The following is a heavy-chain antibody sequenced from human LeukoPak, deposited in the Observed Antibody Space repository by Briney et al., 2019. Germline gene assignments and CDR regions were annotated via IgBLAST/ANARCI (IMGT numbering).Heavy chain of an antibody. CDR1: GFTFSSYS. J-gene: IGHJ6*02. Sequence: GGSLRLSCAASGFTFSSYSMNWVRQAPGKGLEWVSYISSSSSTIYYVDSVKGRFTISRDNAENSLYLQMNSLRDEDTAVYYCAGQEDYYGSGSCSYYGMDVWGQGTTVTVSS. CDR3: AGQEDYYGSGSCSYYGMDV. D-gene: IGHD3-10*01. CDR2: ISSSSSTI. V-gene: IGHV3-48*02.